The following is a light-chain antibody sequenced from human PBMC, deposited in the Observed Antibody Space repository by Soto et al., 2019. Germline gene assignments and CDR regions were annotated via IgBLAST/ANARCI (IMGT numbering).Light chain of an antibody. CDR2: EAS. CDR3: QQYSTYPWT. CDR1: QTISTL. Sequence: DIPMTQSPSTLSASVGDRVIITCRASQTISTLLAWYQQRPGKAPNFLIYEASSLESGVPSRYSGSGSGTEFTLTISSLQPDDFASYFCQQYSTYPWTFGQGTKVAVK. V-gene: IGKV1-5*03. J-gene: IGKJ1*01.